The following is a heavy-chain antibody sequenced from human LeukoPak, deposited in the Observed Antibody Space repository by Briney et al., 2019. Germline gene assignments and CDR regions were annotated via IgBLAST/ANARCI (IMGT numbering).Heavy chain of an antibody. Sequence: SETLSLTCNVSGGSIRSYYWSWIRQPPGKGLEWMGYIYYSGSTNYNPSLKSRVTISVDTSKNQFSLKLSSVTAADTAVYYCARTGDDFWSGRRAPASNWFDPWGQGTLVTVSS. CDR3: ARTGDDFWSGRRAPASNWFDP. J-gene: IGHJ5*02. CDR2: IYYSGST. V-gene: IGHV4-59*01. D-gene: IGHD3-3*01. CDR1: GGSIRSYY.